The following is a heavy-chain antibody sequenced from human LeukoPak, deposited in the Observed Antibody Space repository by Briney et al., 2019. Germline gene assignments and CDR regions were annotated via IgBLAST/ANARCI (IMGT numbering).Heavy chain of an antibody. CDR2: INPNSGGT. V-gene: IGHV1-2*02. Sequence: EASVKVSCKASGYTFTGYYMHWVRQAPGRGLEWMGWINPNSGGTNYAQKFQGRVTMTRDTSISTAYMELSRLRSDDTAVYYCARVPGVPAALPDYWGQGTLVTVSS. D-gene: IGHD2-2*01. CDR1: GYTFTGYY. J-gene: IGHJ4*02. CDR3: ARVPGVPAALPDY.